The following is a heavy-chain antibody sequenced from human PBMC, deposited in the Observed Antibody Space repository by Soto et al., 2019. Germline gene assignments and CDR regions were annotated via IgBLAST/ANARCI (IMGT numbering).Heavy chain of an antibody. Sequence: QITLKESGPTLVKPTQTLTLTCTFSGFSLTTSGVGVGWIRQPPGKALEWLALIYWDDDKRYSPSLKSRLTLTKDSSKNHVVPKMTNMYPADTATYFCAHRTSTVSWWFAPWGQVTLVTVYS. V-gene: IGHV2-5*02. CDR1: GFSLTTSGVG. D-gene: IGHD4-17*01. J-gene: IGHJ5*02. CDR3: AHRTSTVSWWFAP. CDR2: IYWDDDK.